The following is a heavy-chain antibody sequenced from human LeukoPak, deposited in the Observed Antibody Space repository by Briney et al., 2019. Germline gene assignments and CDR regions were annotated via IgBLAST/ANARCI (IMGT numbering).Heavy chain of an antibody. CDR3: ARARYETRIWPKSRYDYHHYMDV. D-gene: IGHD3-3*01. J-gene: IGHJ6*03. CDR2: INAGNGNA. V-gene: IGHV1-3*03. CDR1: GYTFTSYT. Sequence: GASVKVSCKASGYTFTSYTIHWVRQAPGQRLEWMGWINAGNGNAKYSQEFQDRVTITRDTSASTAYMELSSLRSEDMAVYYCARARYETRIWPKSRYDYHHYMDVWGKGTTVTVSS.